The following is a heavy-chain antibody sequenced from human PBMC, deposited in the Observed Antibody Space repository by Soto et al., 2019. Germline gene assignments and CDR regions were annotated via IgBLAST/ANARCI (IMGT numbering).Heavy chain of an antibody. J-gene: IGHJ6*02. Sequence: PWGSLRLSCATSGFSFEDYPLHWVRQAPGQGLEWVSGIGWNSDDIGYANPVKGRRTITSENDYNSQYPQMDSFLPADTALYYFAKESYADTTYYYGLDVWGQGTPVTVSS. D-gene: IGHD1-26*01. V-gene: IGHV3-9*01. CDR2: IGWNSDDI. CDR1: GFSFEDYP. CDR3: AKESYADTTYYYGLDV.